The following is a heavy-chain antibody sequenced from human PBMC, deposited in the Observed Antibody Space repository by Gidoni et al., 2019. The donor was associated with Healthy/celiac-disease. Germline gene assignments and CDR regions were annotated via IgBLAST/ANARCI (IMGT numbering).Heavy chain of an antibody. CDR3: ARAANYYGDYEGYYFDY. J-gene: IGHJ4*02. D-gene: IGHD4-17*01. Sequence: EVQLVESGGGLVKPGGSLILSCAASGFTFRSYSMNWVRQAPGKGLEWVSSISSSSSYIYYADSVKGRFTISRDNAKNSLYLQMNSLRAEDTAVYYCARAANYYGDYEGYYFDYWGQGTLVTVSS. CDR1: GFTFRSYS. CDR2: ISSSSSYI. V-gene: IGHV3-21*01.